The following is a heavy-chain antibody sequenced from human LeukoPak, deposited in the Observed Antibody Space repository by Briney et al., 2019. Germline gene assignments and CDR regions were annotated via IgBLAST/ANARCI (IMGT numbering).Heavy chain of an antibody. V-gene: IGHV3-7*01. Sequence: GGSLRLSCAASGLTFSSYWMSWVRQAPGKGLEWVANIKQDGSEKYYVDSVKGRFTISRDNAKNSLYLQMNSLRAEDTAVYYCASSVAGALDYWGQGTLVTVSS. D-gene: IGHD6-13*01. CDR1: GLTFSSYW. CDR2: IKQDGSEK. J-gene: IGHJ4*02. CDR3: ASSVAGALDY.